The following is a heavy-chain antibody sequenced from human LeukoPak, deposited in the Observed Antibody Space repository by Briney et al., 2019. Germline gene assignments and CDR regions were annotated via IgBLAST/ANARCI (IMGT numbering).Heavy chain of an antibody. CDR3: ARGFDGWYYFDY. Sequence: SETLSLTCTVSGGSISSYYWSWIRQPPGKGLEWIGYIYYSGSTNYNPSLKSRVTISVDTSKNQFSLKLSSVTAADTAVYYCARGFDGWYYFDYWGQGTLVTVSS. CDR1: GGSISSYY. CDR2: IYYSGST. J-gene: IGHJ4*02. V-gene: IGHV4-59*01. D-gene: IGHD6-19*01.